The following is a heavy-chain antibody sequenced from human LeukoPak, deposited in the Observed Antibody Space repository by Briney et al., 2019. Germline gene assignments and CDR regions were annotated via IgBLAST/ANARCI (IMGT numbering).Heavy chain of an antibody. V-gene: IGHV4-39*01. CDR1: GGSISSSSYY. J-gene: IGHJ5*02. CDR2: IYYSGST. D-gene: IGHD3-3*01. Sequence: SETLSLTCTVSGGSISSSSYYWGWIRQPPGKGLEWIGSIYYSGSTYYNTSLKSRDTISVDTCKNPFSLKLSSVTAADTAVYYCARAVLRFLEWPGFRRFGPWGQGILVTVSS. CDR3: ARAVLRFLEWPGFRRFGP.